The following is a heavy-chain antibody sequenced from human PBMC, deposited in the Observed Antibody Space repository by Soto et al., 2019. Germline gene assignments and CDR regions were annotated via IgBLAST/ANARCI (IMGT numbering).Heavy chain of an antibody. CDR1: GFTFSSYG. V-gene: IGHV3-33*01. CDR2: IWYDGSNK. J-gene: IGHJ4*02. CDR3: PRWGIAAADY. D-gene: IGHD6-13*01. Sequence: QVQLVESGGGVVQPGRSLRLSCAASGFTFSSYGMHWVRQAPGKGLEWVAVIWYDGSNKYYADSVKGRFTISRDNSKNPLNLQMTILRAEDTAVYYCPRWGIAAADYLAPATLVTLSS.